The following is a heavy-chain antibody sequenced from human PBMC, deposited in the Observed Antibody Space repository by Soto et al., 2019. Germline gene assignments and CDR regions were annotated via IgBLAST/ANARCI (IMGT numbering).Heavy chain of an antibody. CDR1: GYTFTSYA. CDR3: ARLREQQLVREADYFDY. D-gene: IGHD6-13*01. Sequence: ASVKVSWKASGYTFTSYAMHWVRQAPGQRLEWMGWINAGNGNTKYSQKFQGRVTITRDTSASTAYMELSSLRSEDTAVYYCARLREQQLVREADYFDYWGQGTLVTVSS. CDR2: INAGNGNT. V-gene: IGHV1-3*01. J-gene: IGHJ4*02.